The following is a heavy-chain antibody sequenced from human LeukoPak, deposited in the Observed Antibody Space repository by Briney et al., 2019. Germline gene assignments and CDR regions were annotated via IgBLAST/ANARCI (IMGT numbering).Heavy chain of an antibody. V-gene: IGHV4-39*07. J-gene: IGHJ4*02. D-gene: IGHD1-26*01. CDR2: IYYSGST. Sequence: SETLSLTCTVSGGSISSSSYYWGWIRQPPGKGLEWIGTIYYSGSTYYNPSLKSRVTISVDTSKNQFSLKLSSVTAADTAVYYCARGRRGSYFSFDYWGQGTLVTVSS. CDR1: GGSISSSSYY. CDR3: ARGRRGSYFSFDY.